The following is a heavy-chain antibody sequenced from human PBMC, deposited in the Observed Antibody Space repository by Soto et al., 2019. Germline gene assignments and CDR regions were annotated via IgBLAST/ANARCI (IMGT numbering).Heavy chain of an antibody. CDR1: GGTFSSYA. V-gene: IGHV1-69*13. J-gene: IGHJ6*01. Sequence: SVKVSCKDSGGTFSSYAISWVRQAPVHGLEWLGGIIPIFGTANYAQKFKGRVTMTADEFTSKAYMELSSLRSVVAAVYYCTRPLTSSHFLSGQGPGDYYHGMDVWGQGTTVTVSS. D-gene: IGHD3-3*02. CDR3: TRPLTSSHFLSGQGPGDYYHGMDV. CDR2: IIPIFGTA.